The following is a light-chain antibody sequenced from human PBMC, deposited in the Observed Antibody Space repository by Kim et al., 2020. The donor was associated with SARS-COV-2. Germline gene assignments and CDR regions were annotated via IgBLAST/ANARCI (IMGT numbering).Light chain of an antibody. CDR1: QGIRSA. CDR3: QQFNNYPLT. Sequence: IQLTQSPSSLSASVGDRVTITCRASQGIRSALAWYQQKPGKPPKLLIYDASSLESGVPSRFSGSGSGTDFTLTISSLQPEDFATYYCQQFNNYPLTFGGGTKVDIK. CDR2: DAS. J-gene: IGKJ4*01. V-gene: IGKV1D-13*01.